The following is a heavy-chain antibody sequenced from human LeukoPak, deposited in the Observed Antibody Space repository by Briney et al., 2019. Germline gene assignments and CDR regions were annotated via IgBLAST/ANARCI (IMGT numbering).Heavy chain of an antibody. CDR3: ARDPRYCSGGSCYFGYFDY. J-gene: IGHJ4*02. CDR1: GFTFSSYW. V-gene: IGHV3-7*01. CDR2: IKQDGSEK. Sequence: GGSLRLSCAASGFTFSSYWMSWVRQAPGKGLEWVANIKQDGSEKYYVDSVEGRFTISRDNAKNSLYLQMNSLRAEDTAVYYCARDPRYCSGGSCYFGYFDYWGQGTLVTVSS. D-gene: IGHD2-15*01.